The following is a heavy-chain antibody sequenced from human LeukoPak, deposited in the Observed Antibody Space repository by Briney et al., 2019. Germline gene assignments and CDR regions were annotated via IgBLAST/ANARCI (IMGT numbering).Heavy chain of an antibody. CDR3: AKTRPPGRYTVTPLFDY. V-gene: IGHV3-23*01. CDR2: ISGSGGST. D-gene: IGHD4-17*01. CDR1: GFTFSSYA. J-gene: IGHJ4*02. Sequence: GGSLRLSCAASGFTFSSYAMSWVRQAPGKGLEWVSAISGSGGSTYYADSVKGRFTISRDNSKNTLYLQMNSLRAEDTAVYYCAKTRPPGRYTVTPLFDYWGQGTLVTVSS.